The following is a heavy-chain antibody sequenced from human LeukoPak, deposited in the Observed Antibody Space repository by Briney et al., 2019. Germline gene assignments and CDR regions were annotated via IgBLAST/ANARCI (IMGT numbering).Heavy chain of an antibody. D-gene: IGHD3-10*01. V-gene: IGHV3-23*01. Sequence: PGGPLRLSCAASGFTFSSYAMSWVRQAPGKGLEWVSAISGSGGSTYYADSVKGRFTISRHNSKNTLYLQMNSLRAEDPAVYYCARSYYYGSGSYLPAFWGQGTLVTVSS. CDR2: ISGSGGST. CDR3: ARSYYYGSGSYLPAF. CDR1: GFTFSSYA. J-gene: IGHJ4*02.